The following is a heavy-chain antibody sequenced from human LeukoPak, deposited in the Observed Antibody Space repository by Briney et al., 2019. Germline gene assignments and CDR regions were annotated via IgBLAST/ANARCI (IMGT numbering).Heavy chain of an antibody. J-gene: IGHJ5*02. CDR3: AIHYDYVWGSPTFDP. Sequence: ASVKVSCKASGYTFTSYYMHWVRQAPGQGLEWMGWISAYNGNTNYAQKLQGRVSMTTDTSTSTAYMELRSLRSDDTAVYYCAIHYDYVWGSPTFDPWGQGTLVTVSS. D-gene: IGHD3-16*01. CDR1: GYTFTSYY. CDR2: ISAYNGNT. V-gene: IGHV1-18*04.